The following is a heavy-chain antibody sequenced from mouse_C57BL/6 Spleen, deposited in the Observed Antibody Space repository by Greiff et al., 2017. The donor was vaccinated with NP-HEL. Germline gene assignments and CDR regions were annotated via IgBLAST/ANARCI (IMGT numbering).Heavy chain of an antibody. CDR2: ISSGSSTI. V-gene: IGHV5-17*01. D-gene: IGHD2-4*01. J-gene: IGHJ4*01. Sequence: EVKLVESGGGLVKPGGSLKLSCAASGFTFSDYGMHWVRQAPEKGLEWVAYISSGSSTIYYADTVKGRFTISRDNAKNTLFLQMTSLRSEDTAMYYCARGMITYYAMDYWGQGTSVTVSS. CDR3: ARGMITYYAMDY. CDR1: GFTFSDYG.